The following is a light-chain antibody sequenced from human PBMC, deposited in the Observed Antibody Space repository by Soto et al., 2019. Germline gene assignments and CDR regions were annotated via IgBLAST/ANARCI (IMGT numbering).Light chain of an antibody. CDR3: ISYAGSNKPA. V-gene: IGLV2-8*01. J-gene: IGLJ2*01. CDR2: DVN. CDR1: SSDVGGYNY. Sequence: QSALTQPPSASGSPGQSVAISCNGTSSDVGGYNYVSWYQQHPGKAPKLMIYDVNKRPSGVPDRFSGSKSGNTASLIVSGLQAEDEADYYCISYAGSNKPAFGGGTKLTVL.